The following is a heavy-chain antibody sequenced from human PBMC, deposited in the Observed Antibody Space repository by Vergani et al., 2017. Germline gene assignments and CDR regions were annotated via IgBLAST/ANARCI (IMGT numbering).Heavy chain of an antibody. CDR2: FSSSGSTI. CDR3: AREAITMVRGVIRNGMDV. CDR1: GFTFSSYE. J-gene: IGHJ6*02. Sequence: EVQLVESGGGLVQPGGSLRLSCAASGFTFSSYEMNWVRQAPGKGLEWVSYFSSSGSTIYYADSVKGRFTISRDNAKNSLYLQMNSLRAEDTAVYYCAREAITMVRGVIRNGMDVWGQGTTVTVS. D-gene: IGHD3-10*01. V-gene: IGHV3-48*03.